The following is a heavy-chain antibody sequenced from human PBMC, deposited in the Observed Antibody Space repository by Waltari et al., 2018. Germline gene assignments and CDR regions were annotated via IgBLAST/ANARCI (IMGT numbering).Heavy chain of an antibody. D-gene: IGHD2-8*01. Sequence: EVQLVESGGVVVQPGGSLRLSCAASGFTFDDYTMQWVRQAPGKGLEWVSLISWDGGSTYYADSVKGRFTISRDNSKNSLYLQMNSLRTEDTALYYCAKEAPNEGFDYWGQGTLVTVSS. CDR2: ISWDGGST. CDR1: GFTFDDYT. CDR3: AKEAPNEGFDY. J-gene: IGHJ4*02. V-gene: IGHV3-43*01.